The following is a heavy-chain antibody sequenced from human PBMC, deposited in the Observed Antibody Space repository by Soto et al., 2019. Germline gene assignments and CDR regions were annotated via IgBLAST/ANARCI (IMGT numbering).Heavy chain of an antibody. Sequence: SETLSLTCTVSGGSVTSGSYYWSWIRQPPGKGLEWIGYIYNSGSTNYNPSLKSRVTISVDTSKKQISLKLSSVTAADTAVYYCARARKPDAGSSWYSLPFDYWGQGTLVTSPQ. D-gene: IGHD6-13*01. CDR1: GGSVTSGSYY. V-gene: IGHV4-61*01. J-gene: IGHJ4*02. CDR2: IYNSGST. CDR3: ARARKPDAGSSWYSLPFDY.